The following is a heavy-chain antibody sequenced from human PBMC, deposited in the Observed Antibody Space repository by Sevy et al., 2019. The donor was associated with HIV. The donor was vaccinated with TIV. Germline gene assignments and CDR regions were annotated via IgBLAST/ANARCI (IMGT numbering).Heavy chain of an antibody. CDR1: GFTFSDYY. J-gene: IGHJ4*02. D-gene: IGHD3-22*01. CDR3: ARVYDSLDHFDY. CDR2: ISSSGSTI. V-gene: IGHV3-11*01. Sequence: GGSRRLSCAASGFTFSDYYMSWIRQAPGKGLEWVSYISSSGSTIYYADSVKGRFTISRDNAKNSLYLQMNSLRAEDTAVYYCARVYDSLDHFDYWGQGTLVTVSS.